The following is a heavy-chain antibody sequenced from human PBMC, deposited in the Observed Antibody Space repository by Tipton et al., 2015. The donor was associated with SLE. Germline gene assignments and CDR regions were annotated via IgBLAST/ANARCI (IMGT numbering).Heavy chain of an antibody. CDR3: ARGLDPYYFDY. CDR2: IYSSGST. J-gene: IGHJ4*02. D-gene: IGHD6-19*01. CDR1: GVSISSGAYY. V-gene: IGHV4-61*02. Sequence: TLSLTCTVSGVSISSGAYYWNWIRQPAGKGLEWIGRIYSSGSTNYNPSLKSRVTISVDTSKNQFSLKLSSVTAADTAVYYCARGLDPYYFDYWGQGTLVTVSS.